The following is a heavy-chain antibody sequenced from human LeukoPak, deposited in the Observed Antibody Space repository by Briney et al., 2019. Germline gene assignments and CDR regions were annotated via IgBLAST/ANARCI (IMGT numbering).Heavy chain of an antibody. CDR2: ISGSGGSI. J-gene: IGHJ3*02. V-gene: IGHV3-23*01. CDR1: GGSISSYY. D-gene: IGHD1-26*01. Sequence: ETLSLTCTVSGGSISSYYWSWVRQAPGKGLEWVSVISGSGGSIYYADSVKGRFTISRDNSKNTLYLQMNSLRAEDTAVYYCAKRTVGATTWSAFDIGGQGTMVTVSS. CDR3: AKRTVGATTWSAFDI.